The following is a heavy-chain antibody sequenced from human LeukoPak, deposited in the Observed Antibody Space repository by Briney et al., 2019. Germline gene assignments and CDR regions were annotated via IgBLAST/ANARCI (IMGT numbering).Heavy chain of an antibody. V-gene: IGHV4-34*01. D-gene: IGHD1-26*01. CDR1: GGSFRAYY. Sequence: SESLSLTCAVYGGSFRAYYWSWIRQPPAKGMEWIGEINHSGSTNYNTSLTRRVVISVDKSQNKFSLHLNSVTAPDPALQCCARRPTKWELRLSLDYWVRGSLVSVSS. CDR3: ARRPTKWELRLSLDY. J-gene: IGHJ4*02. CDR2: INHSGST.